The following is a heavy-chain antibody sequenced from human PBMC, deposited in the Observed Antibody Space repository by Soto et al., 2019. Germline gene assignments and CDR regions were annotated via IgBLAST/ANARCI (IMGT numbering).Heavy chain of an antibody. CDR2: ISYRGNNK. D-gene: IGHD3-22*01. Sequence: QVQLVESGGGVVQPGRSLRLSCAASGFTFSYYAMHWVRQAPGKGLEWVALISYRGNNKYYADSVKGRFTISRDNSENTLYLQMNSLGAEDTAIYYCARTPETSGYYYYFDYWGQGTLITVSS. J-gene: IGHJ4*02. CDR1: GFTFSYYA. V-gene: IGHV3-30-3*01. CDR3: ARTPETSGYYYYFDY.